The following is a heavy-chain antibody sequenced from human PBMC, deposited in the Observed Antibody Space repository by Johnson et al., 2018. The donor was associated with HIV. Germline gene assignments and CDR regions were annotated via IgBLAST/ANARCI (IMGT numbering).Heavy chain of an antibody. CDR2: IYSGGST. CDR3: ARVRAPVYSSSSSPFDAFDI. D-gene: IGHD6-6*01. Sequence: VYLVESGGGLVQPGGSLRLSCAASGFTVSSNYMSWVRQAPGKGLELVSVIYSGGSTYYADSVKGRFTISRANSKNTLYLQMNSLRADDTAVYYCARVRAPVYSSSSSPFDAFDIWGQGTMVTVSS. CDR1: GFTVSSNY. J-gene: IGHJ3*02. V-gene: IGHV3-66*02.